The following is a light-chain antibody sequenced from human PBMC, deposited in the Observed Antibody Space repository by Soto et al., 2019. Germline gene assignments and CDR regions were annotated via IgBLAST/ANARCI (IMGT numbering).Light chain of an antibody. V-gene: IGKV4-1*01. CDR1: QSVLYSSNSKHY. Sequence: DNVMTQFPDSLAVSLGERATINCRSSQSVLYSSNSKHYIAWYQQKAGQPPRLPIYWASTRESGVPDRFSGSGSGTDFTLTISSLQAEDVAGYYCQQYYRKPTFGQGTKVESK. J-gene: IGKJ1*01. CDR3: QQYYRKPT. CDR2: WAS.